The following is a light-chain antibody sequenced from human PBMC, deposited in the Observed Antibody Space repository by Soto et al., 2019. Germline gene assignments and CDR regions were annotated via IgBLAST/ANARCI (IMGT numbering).Light chain of an antibody. CDR1: SSSIGSNY. CDR2: KNN. Sequence: VLTQPPSASGTPGQRVTISCSGSSSSIGSNYVYWYQQLPGTAPKLLIYKNNQRPSGVPDRFSGSKSGTSASLAISGLRSEDEADYYCAAWDDSLSGPHYVFGTGTKVTVL. J-gene: IGLJ1*01. V-gene: IGLV1-47*01. CDR3: AAWDDSLSGPHYV.